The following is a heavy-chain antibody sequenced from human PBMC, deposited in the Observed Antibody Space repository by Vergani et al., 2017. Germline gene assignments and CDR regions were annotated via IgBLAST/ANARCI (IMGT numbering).Heavy chain of an antibody. Sequence: QVQLQESGPGLVKPSQTLYLTCAVSGDSIFSGNYYWNWIRQPAENELEWIGRIYTTGSTDYKPSLKSRVTMSLDSSRSHLSRRLSSVTAADTAIYFCARGSTHWKQGGFDIWGQGTKVTVSS. J-gene: IGHJ3*02. CDR1: GDSIFSGNYY. D-gene: IGHD1-1*01. CDR3: ARGSTHWKQGGFDI. V-gene: IGHV4-61*02. CDR2: IYTTGST.